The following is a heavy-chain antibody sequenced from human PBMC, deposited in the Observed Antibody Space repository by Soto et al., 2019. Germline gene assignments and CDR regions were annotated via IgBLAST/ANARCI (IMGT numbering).Heavy chain of an antibody. V-gene: IGHV4-4*07. D-gene: IGHD4-17*01. CDR3: ARSPAYGDYANLDT. CDR2: IYTTRSP. CDR1: GDSVSKYY. J-gene: IGHJ5*02. Sequence: QVQLQESGPGLVKPSETLSLTCTVSGDSVSKYYWNWIRQPAGKGLEWIGRIYTTRSPNYNPSLKSRVTMSVDTSTNQFSLKLNLTSVTAADTAVYYFARSPAYGDYANLDTWGQGTLVTVSS.